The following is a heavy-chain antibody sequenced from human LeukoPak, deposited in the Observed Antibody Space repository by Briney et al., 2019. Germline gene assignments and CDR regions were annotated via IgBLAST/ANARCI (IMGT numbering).Heavy chain of an antibody. CDR2: IYSSGST. D-gene: IGHD6-19*01. V-gene: IGHV4-61*02. CDR3: AAFGASSGWSGFDY. CDR1: GGSISSGSYY. Sequence: PSETLSLTCTVSGGSISSGSYYWNWIRQPAGKGLEWIGRIYSSGSTNYNPSLKSRVTISVDTSKNQFSLQLSSVTAADTAVYYCAAFGASSGWSGFDYWGQGTLVTVSS. J-gene: IGHJ4*02.